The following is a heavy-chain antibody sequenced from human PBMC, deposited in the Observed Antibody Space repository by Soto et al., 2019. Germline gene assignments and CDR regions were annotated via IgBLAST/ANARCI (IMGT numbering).Heavy chain of an antibody. J-gene: IGHJ4*02. V-gene: IGHV1-18*01. Sequence: QVQLVQSGAEVKKPGASVKFSCKASGYTFTNYGSSWGRQAPGQGLEWLGWISAYNGNTNYAQMLQGRVTRTTDTSTSTGYMEVRSMRSDDTAVYYCRRRDDFWSGYIDYWGQGTLVTVSS. D-gene: IGHD3-3*01. CDR2: ISAYNGNT. CDR1: GYTFTNYG. CDR3: RRRDDFWSGYIDY.